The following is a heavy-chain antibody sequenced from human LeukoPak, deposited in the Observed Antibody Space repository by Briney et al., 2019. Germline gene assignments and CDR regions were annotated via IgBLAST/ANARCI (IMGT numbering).Heavy chain of an antibody. Sequence: SETLSLTCAVYGGSFSGYYWSWIRQPPGKGLKWIGEINHSGSTNYNPSLKSRVTISVDTSKNQFSLKLSSVTAADTAVYYCARATVLEWFRGAFDIWGQGTMVTVSS. J-gene: IGHJ3*02. V-gene: IGHV4-34*01. CDR2: INHSGST. D-gene: IGHD3-3*01. CDR1: GGSFSGYY. CDR3: ARATVLEWFRGAFDI.